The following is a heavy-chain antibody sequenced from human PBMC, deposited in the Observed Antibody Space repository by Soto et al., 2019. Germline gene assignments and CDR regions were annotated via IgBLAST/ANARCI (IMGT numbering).Heavy chain of an antibody. CDR1: GGSINTFY. Sequence: LSLTCTVSGGSINTFYWSWVRQPAGKGLEWIGRIFSSGSTSFNPSLESRVAMSVDTSKNHFSLNLSSVTAADMAVYYCAREGSYSAYNFAHGIQLWSFDFWGQGALVTVSS. D-gene: IGHD5-12*01. V-gene: IGHV4-4*07. CDR3: AREGSYSAYNFAHGIQLWSFDF. CDR2: IFSSGST. J-gene: IGHJ4*02.